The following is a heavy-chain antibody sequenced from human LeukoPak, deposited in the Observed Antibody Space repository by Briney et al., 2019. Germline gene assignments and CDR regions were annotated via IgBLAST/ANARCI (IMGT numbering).Heavy chain of an antibody. Sequence: GGSLRLSCAASGFTVSSNYMSWVRQAPAKGLEWVSVFYSGGSTFYADSVQGLFTISRDNSKNTVYLQMNSLRAEDTAVYYCASGRRDGYLDYWGQGTLVTVSS. V-gene: IGHV3-66*01. J-gene: IGHJ4*02. D-gene: IGHD5-24*01. CDR3: ASGRRDGYLDY. CDR1: GFTVSSNY. CDR2: FYSGGST.